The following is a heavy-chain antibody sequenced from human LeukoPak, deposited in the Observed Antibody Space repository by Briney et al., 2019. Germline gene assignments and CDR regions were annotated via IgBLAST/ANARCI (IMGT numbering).Heavy chain of an antibody. CDR3: ARAYSIAGATRAEYLQH. CDR2: ISYDGSNK. V-gene: IGHV3-30-3*01. Sequence: GGSLRLSCAASGFTFSSYAMHWVRQAPGKGLEWVAVISYDGSNKYYADSVKGRFTISRDNSNNTLYLQMNSLRAEDTAVYYCARAYSIAGATRAEYLQHWGQGTLVTVSS. CDR1: GFTFSSYA. D-gene: IGHD1-26*01. J-gene: IGHJ1*01.